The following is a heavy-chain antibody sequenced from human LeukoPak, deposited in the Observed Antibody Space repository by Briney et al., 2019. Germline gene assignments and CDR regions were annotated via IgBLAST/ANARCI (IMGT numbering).Heavy chain of an antibody. V-gene: IGHV4-59*01. Sequence: PSETLSLTCTVSGGSISSYYWSWIRQPPGKGLEWIGYIYYSGSTNYNPSLKSRVTISVDTSKNQFSLKLSSVTAADTAVYYCARRTMVLNYFDYWGQGTLVTVSS. CDR1: GGSISSYY. D-gene: IGHD3-10*01. J-gene: IGHJ4*02. CDR2: IYYSGST. CDR3: ARRTMVLNYFDY.